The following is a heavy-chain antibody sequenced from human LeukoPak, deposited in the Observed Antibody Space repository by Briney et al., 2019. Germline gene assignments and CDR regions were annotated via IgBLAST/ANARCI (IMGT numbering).Heavy chain of an antibody. J-gene: IGHJ4*02. CDR2: ISSSSSYI. Sequence: PGRSLRLSCAASGFTFSSYSMNWVSQAPGKGLEWVSSISSSSSYIYYADSVKGRFTISRDNAKNSLYLQMNSLRAEDTAVYYCARDYAFKGYYDYVWGSYRSPGYFDYWGQGTLVTVSS. V-gene: IGHV3-21*01. CDR3: ARDYAFKGYYDYVWGSYRSPGYFDY. D-gene: IGHD3-16*02. CDR1: GFTFSSYS.